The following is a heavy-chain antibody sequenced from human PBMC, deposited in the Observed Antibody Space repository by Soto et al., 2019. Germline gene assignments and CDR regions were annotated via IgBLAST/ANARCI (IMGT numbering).Heavy chain of an antibody. J-gene: IGHJ4*02. CDR3: ARPRYSGSYSFAHQFDY. CDR2: IYYSGST. CDR1: GGSISSSSYY. D-gene: IGHD1-26*01. V-gene: IGHV4-39*01. Sequence: SETLSLTCTVSGGSISSSSYYWGWIRQPPGKGLEWIGSIYYSGSTFYNPSLKSRVTISVDTSKNQFSLKLSSVTAADTAVYYCARPRYSGSYSFAHQFDYWGQGTLVTVSS.